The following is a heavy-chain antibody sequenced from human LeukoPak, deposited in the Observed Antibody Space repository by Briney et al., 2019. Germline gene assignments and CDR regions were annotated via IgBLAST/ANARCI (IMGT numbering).Heavy chain of an antibody. V-gene: IGHV5-51*01. CDR2: IYPGDSDT. CDR1: GYKFSSKW. Sequence: GESLKISCKGSGYKFSSKWIGWVRQMPGKGLEWMGIIYPGDSDTTYSPSFQGQVTISADKSINTAYLQWSSLKASDTAMYYCARGCPPNMFYYDTSGYKACFDYWGQGTLVTVSS. CDR3: ARGCPPNMFYYDTSGYKACFDY. J-gene: IGHJ4*02. D-gene: IGHD3-22*01.